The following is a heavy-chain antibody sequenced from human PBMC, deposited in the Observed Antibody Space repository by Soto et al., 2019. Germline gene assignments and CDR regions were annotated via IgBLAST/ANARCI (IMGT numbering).Heavy chain of an antibody. D-gene: IGHD6-19*01. CDR1: GVSISGSVNY. J-gene: IGHJ4*02. CDR3: AATSSGGSLAGDY. V-gene: IGHV4-39*02. CDR2: VYHSGTT. Sequence: NPSETLSLTCTVSGVSISGSVNYWGWIRQPPGKGLEWIGSVYHSGTTYYNPSLKGRVTVSADTSKNHFSLRLSSVTAADTAVYYCAATSSGGSLAGDYWGLGILVTVSS.